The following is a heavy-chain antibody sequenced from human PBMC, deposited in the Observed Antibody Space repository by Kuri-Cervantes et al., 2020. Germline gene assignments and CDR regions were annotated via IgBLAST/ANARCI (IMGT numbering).Heavy chain of an antibody. V-gene: IGHV3-43D*04. CDR1: GFTVSSNY. CDR2: ISWDGGST. CDR3: AKDISERVDTAIAIDY. J-gene: IGHJ4*02. D-gene: IGHD5-18*01. Sequence: GESLKISCAASGFTVSSNYMSWVRQAPGKGLEWVSLISWDGGSTYYADSVKGRFTISRDNSKNSLYLQMNSLRAEDTALYYCAKDISERVDTAIAIDYWGQGTLVTVSS.